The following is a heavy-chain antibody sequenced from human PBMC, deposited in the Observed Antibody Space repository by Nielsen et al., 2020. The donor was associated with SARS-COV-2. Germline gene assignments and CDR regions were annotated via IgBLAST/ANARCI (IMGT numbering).Heavy chain of an antibody. J-gene: IGHJ4*02. CDR2: INPNSGGT. V-gene: IGHV1-2*06. CDR3: ARAQLRSTWDFDS. D-gene: IGHD2-2*01. CDR1: GYTFTGYY. Sequence: ASVKVSCKASGYTFTGYYMHWVRQAPGQGLEWMGRINPNSGGTNYAQKFQGRVTMTRDTSISTAYMELSRLRSDDTAVYYCARAQLRSTWDFDSWGQGTLVTVSS.